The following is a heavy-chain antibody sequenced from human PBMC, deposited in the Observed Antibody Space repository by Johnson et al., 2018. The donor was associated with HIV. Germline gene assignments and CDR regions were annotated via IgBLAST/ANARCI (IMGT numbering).Heavy chain of an antibody. CDR3: ARVGASRFDAFHV. CDR2: ITWNGGTT. Sequence: VQLVESGGGVVRPGGSLRVSCTASGFTFDEYGMSWVRQAPGKGLEWVSVITWNGGTTGYAESVKGRFTISRDNSNNTLYLQMNSLRAEDTAVYYCARVGASRFDAFHVWGQGTMVTVSS. CDR1: GFTFDEYG. J-gene: IGHJ3*01. D-gene: IGHD3-16*01. V-gene: IGHV3-20*04.